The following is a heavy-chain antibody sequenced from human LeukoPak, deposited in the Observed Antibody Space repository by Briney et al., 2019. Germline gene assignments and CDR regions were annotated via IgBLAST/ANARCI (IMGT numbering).Heavy chain of an antibody. Sequence: SETLSLTCTVSGRPISSSSYYWGWIRQPPGKGLEWLGYIYYSGSTYYNPSLKSRVTISVDTSKNQFSLKLSSVTAADTAVYYCARQRKNIVVVPAANGAGVWYWGQGTLVTVSS. CDR3: ARQRKNIVVVPAANGAGVWY. J-gene: IGHJ4*02. CDR2: IYYSGST. D-gene: IGHD2-2*01. CDR1: GRPISSSSYY. V-gene: IGHV4-39*01.